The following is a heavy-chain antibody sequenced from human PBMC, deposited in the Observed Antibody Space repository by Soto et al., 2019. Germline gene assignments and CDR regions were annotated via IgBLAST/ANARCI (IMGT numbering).Heavy chain of an antibody. CDR2: INAGNGNT. CDR1: GYTFTSYA. CDR3: ARDWGLACRHFDY. V-gene: IGHV1-3*05. J-gene: IGHJ4*02. D-gene: IGHD3-16*01. Sequence: QVQLVQSGAEEKKPGASVKVSCKASGYTFTSYAMHWVRQAPGQRLEWMGWINAGNGNTKYSQKFQGRVTITRDTAASTAYMELGSLSSEDTAVYYCARDWGLACRHFDYWGQGTLVTVSS.